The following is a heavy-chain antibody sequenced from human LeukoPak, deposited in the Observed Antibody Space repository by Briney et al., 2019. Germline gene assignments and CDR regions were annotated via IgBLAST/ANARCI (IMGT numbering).Heavy chain of an antibody. Sequence: GASVKVSCKASGYTFTGYYMHWVRQAPGQGLEWMGWINPNSGGTNYAQKFQGRVTITRDTSISTAYMELSRLRSDDTAVYYCARKLGYCSGGSCCPYFDYWGQGTLVTVSS. CDR2: INPNSGGT. CDR1: GYTFTGYY. CDR3: ARKLGYCSGGSCCPYFDY. J-gene: IGHJ4*02. V-gene: IGHV1-2*02. D-gene: IGHD2-15*01.